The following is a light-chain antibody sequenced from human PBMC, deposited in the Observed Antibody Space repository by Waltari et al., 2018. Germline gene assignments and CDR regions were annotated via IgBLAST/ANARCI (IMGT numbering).Light chain of an antibody. J-gene: IGKJ3*01. CDR2: AAS. CDR1: QGISTY. Sequence: DIQMTQSPSSLSASAGDRVSITCRASQGISTYLNWYQQKPGKAPKRLIYAASSLESGVPSRFSGSGSRTDVTLTISSLQPEDFATYYCRQYNTNPFTFGPGTKLDIK. CDR3: RQYNTNPFT. V-gene: IGKV1-17*01.